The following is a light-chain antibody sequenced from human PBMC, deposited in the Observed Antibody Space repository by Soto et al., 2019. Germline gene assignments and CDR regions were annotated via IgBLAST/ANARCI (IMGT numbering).Light chain of an antibody. CDR1: SSNIGAGYD. Sequence: QAEVTQPPSVSGAPGQRVTISCTGSSSNIGAGYDVHWYQQLPGTAPKLLIYGNSNRPSGVPDRFSGSKSGTSASLAITGLQAEDEADYYCQSYDSSLSRVFGTGTKLTVL. CDR3: QSYDSSLSRV. V-gene: IGLV1-40*01. J-gene: IGLJ1*01. CDR2: GNS.